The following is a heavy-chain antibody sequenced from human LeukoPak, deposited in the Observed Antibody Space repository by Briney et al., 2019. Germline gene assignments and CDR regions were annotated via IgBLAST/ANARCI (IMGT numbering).Heavy chain of an antibody. V-gene: IGHV3-23*01. CDR2: ISASGGST. CDR1: EFTFSGYA. CDR3: AKDLGYYYGSSGYYYFDY. D-gene: IGHD3-22*01. Sequence: GGSLRLSCVASEFTFSGYAMSWVRQAPGKGLEWVATISASGGSTYYADSVKGRFTISRDNSKNMLYLQMNSLRAEDTAVYYCAKDLGYYYGSSGYYYFDYWGQGALVTVSS. J-gene: IGHJ4*02.